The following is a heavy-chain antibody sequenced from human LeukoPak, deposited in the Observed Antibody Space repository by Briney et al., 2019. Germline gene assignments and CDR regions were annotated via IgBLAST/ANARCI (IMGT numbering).Heavy chain of an antibody. CDR2: ITGRGENI. Sequence: PGGSLRLSCAASGFTFSSYSMNWVRQAPGKGLEWVSGITGRGENIYYAGSVKGRFTISRDNSKNTLYLQMNSPRAEDTAVYYCAKDRRLAAFDYGGQGALVTVSS. V-gene: IGHV3-23*01. CDR3: AKDRRLAAFDY. CDR1: GFTFSSYS. J-gene: IGHJ4*02. D-gene: IGHD6-25*01.